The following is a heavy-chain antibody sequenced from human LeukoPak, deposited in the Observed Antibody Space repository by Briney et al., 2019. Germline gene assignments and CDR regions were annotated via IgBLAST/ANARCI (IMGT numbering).Heavy chain of an antibody. J-gene: IGHJ5*02. D-gene: IGHD4/OR15-4a*01. CDR1: GFTFSSYS. CDR3: ARGYLKDYIWFDP. CDR2: ISSSSSTI. Sequence: GGSLRLSCAASGFTFSSYSMNWVRQAPGKGLEWVSYISSSSSTIYYADSVKGRSTISRDNAKNSLYLQMNSLRAEDTAVYYCARGYLKDYIWFDPWGQGTLVTVSS. V-gene: IGHV3-48*01.